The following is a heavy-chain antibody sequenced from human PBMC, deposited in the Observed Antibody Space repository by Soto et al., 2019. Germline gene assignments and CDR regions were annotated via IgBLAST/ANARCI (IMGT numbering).Heavy chain of an antibody. CDR2: LTPYNFNP. J-gene: IGHJ6*01. V-gene: IGHV1-18*01. CDR1: GYRFTRDG. Sequence: ATRKVASRGSGYRFTRDGSSWGRQAPGQGNEWMGCLTPYNFNPHYTPKLQGRLTMTTDTSTSTAYMELRSLRSDDTAVYYCARDDAHYFVCFCYYHYY. D-gene: IGHD3-10*02. CDR3: ARDDAHYFVCFCYYHYY.